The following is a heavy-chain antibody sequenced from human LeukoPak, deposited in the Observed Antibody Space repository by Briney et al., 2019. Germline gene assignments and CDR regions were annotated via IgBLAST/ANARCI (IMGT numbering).Heavy chain of an antibody. CDR3: ARSDWFDP. CDR1: GFTFSSYA. V-gene: IGHV3-74*01. Sequence: GGSLRLSCAASGFTFSSYAMSWVRQAPGKGLVWVSRINSDESTTVYADSVKGRFTISRDSAKNTLYLQMNSLTAEDTAVYYCARSDWFDPWGQGTLVTVSS. CDR2: INSDESTT. J-gene: IGHJ5*02.